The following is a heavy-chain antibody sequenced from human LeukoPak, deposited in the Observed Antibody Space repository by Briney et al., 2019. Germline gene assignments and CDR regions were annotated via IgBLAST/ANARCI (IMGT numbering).Heavy chain of an antibody. CDR3: ASTLPYYDSTRHFDY. J-gene: IGHJ4*02. V-gene: IGHV4-59*01. CDR1: GGSISSYY. D-gene: IGHD3-22*01. CDR2: IYYSGST. Sequence: SETLSLTCTVSGGSISSYYWSWIRQPPGKGLEWIGYIYYSGSTNYNPSLKSRVTISVDMSKNQFSLKLSSVTAADTAVYYCASTLPYYDSTRHFDYWGQGTLVTVSS.